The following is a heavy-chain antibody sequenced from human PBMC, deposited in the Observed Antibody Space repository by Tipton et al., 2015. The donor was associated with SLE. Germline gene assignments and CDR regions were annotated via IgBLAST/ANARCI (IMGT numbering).Heavy chain of an antibody. CDR3: ARGGPSSKWLDP. V-gene: IGHV4-4*07. CDR1: GASISSFH. CDR2: IYNSGRGN. D-gene: IGHD6-6*01. Sequence: GLVKPSETPSLTCTVSGASISSFHWSWIRQPAGKGLEWIGHIYNSGRGNNYNPSLKSRVTISVDTSKNQFSLKLSSVTAADTAVYYCARGGPSSKWLDPWGRGTQVTVSS. J-gene: IGHJ5*02.